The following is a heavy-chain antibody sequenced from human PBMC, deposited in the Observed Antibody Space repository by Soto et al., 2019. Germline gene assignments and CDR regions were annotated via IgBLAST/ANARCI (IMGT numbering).Heavy chain of an antibody. CDR3: TRDDGYDYVWGSYAY. V-gene: IGHV3-49*03. Sequence: GGSLRLSCTASGFTFGDYAMSWFRQAPGKGLEWVGFIRSKAYGGTTEYAASVKGRFTISRDDSKSIAYLQMNSLKTEDTAVYYCTRDDGYDYVWGSYAYWGQGTLVTVSS. J-gene: IGHJ4*02. CDR1: GFTFGDYA. CDR2: IRSKAYGGTT. D-gene: IGHD3-16*01.